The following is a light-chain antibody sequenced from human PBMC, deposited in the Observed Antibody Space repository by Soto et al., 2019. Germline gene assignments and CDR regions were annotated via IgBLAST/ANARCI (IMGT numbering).Light chain of an antibody. V-gene: IGKV3-20*01. CDR3: QQYGSSPWT. Sequence: EIVMTHSPATLSVSPCERATLYSRASQSVGSDLAWYQQKPGQAPRLLIYGASSRATGIPGRFSGSGSGTDFTLTISRLEPEDFAVYYCQQYGSSPWTFGQGTKVDI. J-gene: IGKJ1*01. CDR1: QSVGSD. CDR2: GAS.